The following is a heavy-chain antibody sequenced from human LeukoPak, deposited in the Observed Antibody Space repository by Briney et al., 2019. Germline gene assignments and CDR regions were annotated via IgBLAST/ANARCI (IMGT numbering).Heavy chain of an antibody. Sequence: PGGSLRLSCAASGFTFSSYSMNWVRQAPGKGLEWVSYISSSSSTIYYADSVKGRFTISRDNAKNSLYLQMNSLRAEDTAVYYCARWWERDTATEDTYYYYGMDVWGQGTTVTVSS. V-gene: IGHV3-48*01. J-gene: IGHJ6*02. CDR3: ARWWERDTATEDTYYYYGMDV. CDR1: GFTFSSYS. D-gene: IGHD5-18*01. CDR2: ISSSSSTI.